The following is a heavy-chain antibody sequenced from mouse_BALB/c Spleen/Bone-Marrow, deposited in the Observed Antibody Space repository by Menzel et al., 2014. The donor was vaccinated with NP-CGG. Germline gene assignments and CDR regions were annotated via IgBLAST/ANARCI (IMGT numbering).Heavy chain of an antibody. V-gene: IGHV14-3*02. Sequence: VHVKQSGAELVEPGASVKLSCTASGFNIKDTYMHWVKQRPEQGLEWIGRIDPANGNTKYDPKFQGKATITADTSSNTAYLQLSSLTSEDTAVYYCAMYYYGSSLFAYWGQGTLVTVSA. CDR3: AMYYYGSSLFAY. D-gene: IGHD1-1*01. J-gene: IGHJ3*01. CDR2: IDPANGNT. CDR1: GFNIKDTY.